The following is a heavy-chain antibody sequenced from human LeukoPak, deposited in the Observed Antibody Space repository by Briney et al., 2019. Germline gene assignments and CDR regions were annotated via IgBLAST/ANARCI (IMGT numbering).Heavy chain of an antibody. CDR3: ARSLGANTWVGNWFDP. V-gene: IGHV4-39*01. CDR2: IYYSGTP. D-gene: IGHD3-10*01. J-gene: IGHJ5*02. CDR1: GGSIRSPNHD. Sequence: SETLSLTCSVSGGSIRSPNHDWAWIRQPPGQGLEWIGCIYYSGTPYYNLSLKSRVTLSVDTSQNQFSLKLSSVTAADTAIYFCARSLGANTWVGNWFDPWGQGTLVSVSP.